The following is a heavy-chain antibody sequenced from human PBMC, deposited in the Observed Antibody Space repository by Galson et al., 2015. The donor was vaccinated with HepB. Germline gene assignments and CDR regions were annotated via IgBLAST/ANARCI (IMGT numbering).Heavy chain of an antibody. CDR1: GFTFSSYS. J-gene: IGHJ6*02. Sequence: SLRLSCAASGFTFSSYSMNWVRQAPGKGLEWVSYISSSSSTIYYADSVKGRFTISRDNAKNSLYLQMNSLRDEDTAVYYCARDGEYYYGSGSYYYYGMDVWGQGTTVTVSS. D-gene: IGHD3-10*01. CDR2: ISSSSSTI. V-gene: IGHV3-48*02. CDR3: ARDGEYYYGSGSYYYYGMDV.